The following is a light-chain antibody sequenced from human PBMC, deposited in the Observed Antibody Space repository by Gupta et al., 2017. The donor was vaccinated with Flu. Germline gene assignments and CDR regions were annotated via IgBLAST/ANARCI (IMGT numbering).Light chain of an antibody. J-gene: IGLJ1*01. CDR3: SSYAGSNDLV. V-gene: IGLV2-8*01. CDR1: TTDVGGYNY. Sequence: QSALTQPPSASGSPRQSVTISCTGTTTDVGGYNYVSWYQQHPGKAPKLIIYEVTKRPSGVPDRFSGSKSGNTASLTVSGLQAEDEADYYCSSYAGSNDLVFGTGTKVTVL. CDR2: EVT.